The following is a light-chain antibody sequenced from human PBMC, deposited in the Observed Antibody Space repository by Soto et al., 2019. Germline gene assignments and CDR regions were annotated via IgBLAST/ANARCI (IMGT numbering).Light chain of an antibody. CDR1: QSVSNDY. V-gene: IGKV3-20*01. J-gene: IGKJ1*01. Sequence: EFVLTHSPGNLFAPTRKRATLSCRASQSVSNDYVAWYQQKSGQAPRLLIYGASSRATGIPDRFSGSGSGTDFTLTMSRLEPEDFAVYYCQQYGSSWRFGEGTNVDIK. CDR3: QQYGSSWR. CDR2: GAS.